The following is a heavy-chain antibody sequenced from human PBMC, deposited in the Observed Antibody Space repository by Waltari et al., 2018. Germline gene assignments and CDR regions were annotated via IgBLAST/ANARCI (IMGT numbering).Heavy chain of an antibody. D-gene: IGHD6-19*01. CDR3: ATKRESSASGFDY. CDR2: SSSSGST. V-gene: IGHV4-39*01. CDR1: GGSISSSSYY. Sequence: QLQLQESGPGLVQPSETLSFTCTVSGGSISSSSYYWGWIRQPPGKGVGWIGSSSSSGSTYYNPSLKSRVTISVETSKNQFSLKLSSVTAADTAVYYCATKRESSASGFDYWGQGTLVTVSS. J-gene: IGHJ4*02.